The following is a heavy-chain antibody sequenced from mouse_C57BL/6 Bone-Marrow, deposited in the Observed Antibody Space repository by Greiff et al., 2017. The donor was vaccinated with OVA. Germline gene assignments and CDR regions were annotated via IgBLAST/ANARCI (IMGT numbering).Heavy chain of an antibody. V-gene: IGHV14-3*01. CDR3: AWIYYGYFFFDY. CDR1: GFNIKNTY. J-gene: IGHJ2*01. CDR2: IDPAHGNT. Sequence: DVQLQESVAELVRPGASVKLSCTASGFNIKNTYMHWVKQRPEQGLEWIGRIDPAHGNTKYDPKFQGKATITADTSSNTAYLQLSSLTSDDTAIYYCAWIYYGYFFFDYWGQGTTLTVSS. D-gene: IGHD2-2*01.